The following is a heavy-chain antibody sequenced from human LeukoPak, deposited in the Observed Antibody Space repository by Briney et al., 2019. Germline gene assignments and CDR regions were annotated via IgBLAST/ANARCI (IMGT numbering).Heavy chain of an antibody. J-gene: IGHJ4*02. Sequence: GGSLRLSCVGSGFTFRSHAMSWVRQAPEKGLEFVSGIYENGGTTYYADSVKGRFSISRDNSKNTLYLQMDSLRGEDTAVYYCAKDFRIGYSAHFDNWGQGALVTVSS. D-gene: IGHD2-21*01. CDR3: AKDFRIGYSAHFDN. V-gene: IGHV3-23*01. CDR1: GFTFRSHA. CDR2: IYENGGTT.